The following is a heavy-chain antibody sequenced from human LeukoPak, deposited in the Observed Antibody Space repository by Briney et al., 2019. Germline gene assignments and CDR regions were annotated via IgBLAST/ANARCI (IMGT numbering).Heavy chain of an antibody. CDR1: GWRFTEYW. CDR3: AKKGDSSGYPGFDY. Sequence: GESLKMSCRGSGWRFTEYWIGWVRQMPGKGLEWMGSIYPGNSETRYSPSFQGQVTISADKSISTAYLQWSSLKASDSAIYYCAKKGDSSGYPGFDYWGQGTLVTVSS. D-gene: IGHD3-22*01. CDR2: IYPGNSET. V-gene: IGHV5-51*01. J-gene: IGHJ4*02.